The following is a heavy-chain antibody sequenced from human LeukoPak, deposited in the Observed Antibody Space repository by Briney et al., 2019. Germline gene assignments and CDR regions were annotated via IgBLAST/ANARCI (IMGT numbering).Heavy chain of an antibody. CDR3: ARSYSGSYFFDY. D-gene: IGHD1-26*01. Sequence: GGCLRLSCAASGFTFSTYSMHWVRQAPGKGLEWVSSISSSSRSIYYADSVEGRFTVSRDNGKNSLYLQMNSLRAEDTAVYYCARSYSGSYFFDYWGQGILATVSS. J-gene: IGHJ4*02. CDR1: GFTFSTYS. CDR2: ISSSSRSI. V-gene: IGHV3-21*01.